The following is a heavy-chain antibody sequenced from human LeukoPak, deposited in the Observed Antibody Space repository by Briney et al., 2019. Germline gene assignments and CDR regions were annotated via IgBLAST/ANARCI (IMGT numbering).Heavy chain of an antibody. Sequence: GGSLRLSCAASGFTFSSYAMSWVRQAPGKGLGWVSAISGSGGSTYYADSVKGRFTISRDNSKNTLYLQMNSLRAEDTAVYYCAKYGGRANYYMDVWGKGTTVTVSS. CDR3: AKYGGRANYYMDV. V-gene: IGHV3-23*01. CDR2: ISGSGGST. J-gene: IGHJ6*03. D-gene: IGHD4-23*01. CDR1: GFTFSSYA.